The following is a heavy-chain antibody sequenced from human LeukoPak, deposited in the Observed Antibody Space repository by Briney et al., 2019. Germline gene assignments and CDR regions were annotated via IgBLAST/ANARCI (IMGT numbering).Heavy chain of an antibody. J-gene: IGHJ6*02. CDR3: ARGRRKYSSDSWGSGDV. V-gene: IGHV1-8*02. D-gene: IGHD6-19*01. CDR2: MNPNSGNT. CDR1: GYTFTSYG. Sequence: ASVKVSCKASGYTFTSYGISWVRQAPGQGLEWMGWMNPNSGNTGYAQKFQGRVTMTRNTSISTAYMELSSLRSEDTAVYYCARGRRKYSSDSWGSGDVWGQGTTVTVSS.